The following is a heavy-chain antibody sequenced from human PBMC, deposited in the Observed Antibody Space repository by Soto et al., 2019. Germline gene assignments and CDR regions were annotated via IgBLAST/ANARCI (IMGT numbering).Heavy chain of an antibody. CDR2: ISSNGGST. CDR1: GFTFSSYA. J-gene: IGHJ6*02. Sequence: EVQLVESGGGLVQPGGSLRLSCAASGFTFSSYAMHWVRQAPGKGLEYVSAISSNGGSTYYANSVKGRFTISRDNSKNTLYLQMGSLRAEDMAVYYCARDRRPNYYGSGSRSYGMDVWGQGTTVTVSS. CDR3: ARDRRPNYYGSGSRSYGMDV. V-gene: IGHV3-64*01. D-gene: IGHD3-10*01.